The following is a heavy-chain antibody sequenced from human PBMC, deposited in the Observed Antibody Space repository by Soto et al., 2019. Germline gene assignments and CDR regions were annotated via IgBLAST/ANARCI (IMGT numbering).Heavy chain of an antibody. J-gene: IGHJ4*02. CDR2: IWYDGSNK. CDR1: GFSFSSYG. V-gene: IGHV3-33*01. CDR3: ARSPPGVAGRYYFDY. Sequence: QVQLVESGGGVVQPGRSLRLSCAASGFSFSSYGMHWVRQAPGKGLEWVAVIWYDGSNKYYGDSVKDRFTISRDNSKNTLYLQMNSLRAEDTAVYYCARSPPGVAGRYYFDYWGQGTLITVSS. D-gene: IGHD6-6*01.